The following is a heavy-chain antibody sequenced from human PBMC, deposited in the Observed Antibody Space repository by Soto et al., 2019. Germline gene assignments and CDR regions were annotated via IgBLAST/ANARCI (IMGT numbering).Heavy chain of an antibody. Sequence: GGSLRLSCAASGFTFSTFEMSWVRQAPGKGLEWISYISSSDNGIYYADSVKGRFTISRDNAKNSLFLQMNSLRAEDTAVYYCARVFFGYFSAWTPEYWGQGTLVTVSS. D-gene: IGHD6-19*01. CDR2: ISSSDNGI. CDR1: GFTFSTFE. V-gene: IGHV3-48*03. J-gene: IGHJ4*02. CDR3: ARVFFGYFSAWTPEY.